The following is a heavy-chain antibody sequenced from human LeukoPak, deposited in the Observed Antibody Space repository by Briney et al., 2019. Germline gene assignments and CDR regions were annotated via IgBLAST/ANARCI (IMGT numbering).Heavy chain of an antibody. V-gene: IGHV4-38-2*02. CDR2: MYHSGST. CDR1: GYSISSAYY. J-gene: IGHJ4*02. CDR3: ARGFRGDNFDY. D-gene: IGHD7-27*01. Sequence: PSETLSLTCSVSGYSISSAYYWGWIRQPPGKGLAWIGTMYHSGSTNYNPSLKSRVTISVDTSKNHFSLKLSSVTAADTALYFCARGFRGDNFDYWGQGTLVTVSS.